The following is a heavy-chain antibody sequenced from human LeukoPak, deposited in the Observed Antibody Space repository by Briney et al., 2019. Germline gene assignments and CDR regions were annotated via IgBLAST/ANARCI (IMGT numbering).Heavy chain of an antibody. CDR1: GFTFSTFV. J-gene: IGHJ3*02. D-gene: IGHD6-6*01. Sequence: GGSLRLSCAASGFTFSTFVMHWVRQAPGKGLEWVSSISSSSSYIYYADSVKGRFTISRDNAKNSLYLQMNSLRAEDTAVYYCARIYSSSSSRGAFDIWGQGTMVTVSS. CDR3: ARIYSSSSSRGAFDI. CDR2: ISSSSSYI. V-gene: IGHV3-21*01.